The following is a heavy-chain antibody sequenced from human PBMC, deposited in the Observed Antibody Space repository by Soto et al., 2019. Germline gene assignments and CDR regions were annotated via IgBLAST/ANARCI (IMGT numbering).Heavy chain of an antibody. J-gene: IGHJ6*02. CDR3: ARGQVDTAMGQYYYYGMDV. CDR1: GGTLSSYA. V-gene: IGHV1-69*13. Sequence: SVKVSCKASGGTLSSYAISWVRQAPGQGLEWMGGIIPIFGTANYAQKFQGRVTITADESTSTAYMELSSLRSEDTAVYYCARGQVDTAMGQYYYYGMDVWGQGTTVTVSS. D-gene: IGHD5-18*01. CDR2: IIPIFGTA.